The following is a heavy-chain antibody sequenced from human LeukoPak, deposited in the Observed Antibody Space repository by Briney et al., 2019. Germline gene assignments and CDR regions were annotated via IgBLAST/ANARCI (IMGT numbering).Heavy chain of an antibody. CDR2: IYTGGTT. V-gene: IGHV3-53*01. CDR3: AREGRFQSFDY. Sequence: GGSLRLSCAASGFSVGSNYMSWVRQAPGKRLEWVSVIYTGGTTHYAESVMGRFAISRDDSHNTVHLHMSGLGAEDTAVYYCAREGRFQSFDYWGQGTLVAVSS. CDR1: GFSVGSNY. J-gene: IGHJ4*02.